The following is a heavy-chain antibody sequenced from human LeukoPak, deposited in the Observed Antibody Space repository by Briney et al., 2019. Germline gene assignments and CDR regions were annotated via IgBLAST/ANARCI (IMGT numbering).Heavy chain of an antibody. V-gene: IGHV1-46*01. J-gene: IGHJ6*03. CDR3: ARGEGVYYYMDI. CDR1: GYTFSNYY. D-gene: IGHD2-8*01. Sequence: ASVKVSCKASGYTFSNYYMHWVRQAPGQGLEWMGLVNPSGGGTTYAPKFQDRVTLTRDTSTSTVYMELSNLTSEDPAVFYCARGEGVYYYMDIWGKGTTVTVSS. CDR2: VNPSGGGT.